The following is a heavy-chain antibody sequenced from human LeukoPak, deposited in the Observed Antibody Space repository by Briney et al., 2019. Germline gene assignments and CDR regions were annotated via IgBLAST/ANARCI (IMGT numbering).Heavy chain of an antibody. CDR2: ISGSGGST. D-gene: IGHD3-10*01. Sequence: PGGSLRLSCAASGFTFSSYAMSWVRQAPGKGLEWVSAISGSGGSTYYADSVKGRFTISRDNSKNTLYLQMNSLRAEDTAVYCCAKDRFVMVRGLNYWGQGTLVTVSS. V-gene: IGHV3-23*01. CDR1: GFTFSSYA. CDR3: AKDRFVMVRGLNY. J-gene: IGHJ4*02.